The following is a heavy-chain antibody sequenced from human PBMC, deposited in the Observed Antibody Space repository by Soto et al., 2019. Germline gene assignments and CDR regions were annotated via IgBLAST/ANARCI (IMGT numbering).Heavy chain of an antibody. Sequence: QVQLVQSGAEVKKPGSSVKVSCKASGGTFSSYAISWVRQAPGQGLEWMGGIIPIFGTANYAQKFQGRVTITADKSTSTAYIELSSLRAEYTAVYYCAWDRGATHYFDYWGQGTLVTVSS. CDR1: GGTFSSYA. J-gene: IGHJ4*02. CDR3: AWDRGATHYFDY. D-gene: IGHD1-26*01. CDR2: IIPIFGTA. V-gene: IGHV1-69*06.